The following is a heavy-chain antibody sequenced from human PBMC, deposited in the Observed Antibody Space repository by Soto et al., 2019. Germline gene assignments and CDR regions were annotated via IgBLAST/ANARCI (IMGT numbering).Heavy chain of an antibody. D-gene: IGHD3-22*01. J-gene: IGHJ6*02. CDR1: GFTFSNAW. CDR2: IKSKTDGGTT. Sequence: SLILSCAASGFTFSNAWVSWVRQAPGKGLEWVGRIKSKTDGGTTDYAAPVKGRFTISRDDSKNTLYLQMNSLKTEDTAVYYCTTDRAKTYYYDSSGSYYYYGMDVWGQGTTVTVSS. V-gene: IGHV3-15*01. CDR3: TTDRAKTYYYDSSGSYYYYGMDV.